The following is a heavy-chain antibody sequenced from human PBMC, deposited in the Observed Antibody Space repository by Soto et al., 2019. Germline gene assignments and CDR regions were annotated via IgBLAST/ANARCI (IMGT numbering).Heavy chain of an antibody. CDR1: GYTLTELS. Sequence: ASVKVSFKVSGYTLTELSMHWVRQAPGKGLEWMGGFDPEDGETIYAQKFQGRVTMTEDTSTDTAYMELSSLRSEDTAVYYCATTLGVRFLEWFNPTYYYGMDVWGQGTTVTV. J-gene: IGHJ6*02. D-gene: IGHD3-3*01. CDR3: ATTLGVRFLEWFNPTYYYGMDV. V-gene: IGHV1-24*01. CDR2: FDPEDGET.